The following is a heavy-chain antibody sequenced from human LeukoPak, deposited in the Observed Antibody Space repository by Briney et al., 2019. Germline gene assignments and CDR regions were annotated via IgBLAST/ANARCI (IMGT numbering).Heavy chain of an antibody. Sequence: GGSLRLSCAASGFTFSSYEMNWVRQAPGKGLEWVSYISSSGSSIYYADSVKGRFTITRDNAKNSLYLQMNSLRAEDTAVYYCARDKIVGATYFDYWGQGTLVTVSS. J-gene: IGHJ4*02. D-gene: IGHD1-26*01. CDR3: ARDKIVGATYFDY. V-gene: IGHV3-48*03. CDR2: ISSSGSSI. CDR1: GFTFSSYE.